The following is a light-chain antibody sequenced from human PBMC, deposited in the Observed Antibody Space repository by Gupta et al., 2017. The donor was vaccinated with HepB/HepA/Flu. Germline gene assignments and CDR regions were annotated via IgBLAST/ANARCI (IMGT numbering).Light chain of an antibody. CDR2: DVN. V-gene: IGLV2-14*01. J-gene: IGLJ2*01. Sequence: SALTQPASVSGSPGPSLTIPFSGTSSDVDGDNFVYCYQQHPGKAPNLMIYDVNNRRSGVSNRFSGSKSGDTAALTISALQAEDEADYYCSSYTSTSTSEQVFGGGTKLTVL. CDR3: SSYTSTSTSEQV. CDR1: SSDVDGDNF.